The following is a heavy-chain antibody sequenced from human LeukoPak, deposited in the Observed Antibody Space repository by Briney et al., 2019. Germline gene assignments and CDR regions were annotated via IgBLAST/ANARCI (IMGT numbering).Heavy chain of an antibody. CDR3: ARRDIAARLFDY. D-gene: IGHD6-6*01. Sequence: KPSETLSLTCTVSGGSISSSSYYWGWIRQPPGKGLEWIGSIYYSGSTYYNPSLKSRVTISVDTSKNQFSLKLSSVTAADTAVYYCARRDIAARLFDYWGQGTLVTVPS. CDR1: GGSISSSSYY. V-gene: IGHV4-39*01. CDR2: IYYSGST. J-gene: IGHJ4*02.